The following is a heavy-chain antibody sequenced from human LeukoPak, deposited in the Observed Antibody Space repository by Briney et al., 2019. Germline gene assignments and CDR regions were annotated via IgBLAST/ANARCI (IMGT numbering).Heavy chain of an antibody. CDR2: IIPIFGTA. CDR3: ARDSDNWNGEGYYNWFDP. Sequence: ASVKVSCKASGGTFSSYAISWVRQAPGQGLEWMGGIIPIFGTANYAQKFQGRVTITADESTSTAYMELSSLRSEDTAVYYCARDSDNWNGEGYYNWFDPWGQGTLVTVSS. D-gene: IGHD1-20*01. J-gene: IGHJ5*02. CDR1: GGTFSSYA. V-gene: IGHV1-69*13.